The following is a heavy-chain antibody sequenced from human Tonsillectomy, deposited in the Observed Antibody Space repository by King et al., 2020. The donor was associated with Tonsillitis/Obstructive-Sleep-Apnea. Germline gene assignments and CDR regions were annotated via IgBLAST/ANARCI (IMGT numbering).Heavy chain of an antibody. V-gene: IGHV3-53*01. Sequence: VQLVESGGGLIQPGGSLRLSCAASGFTVSSNYMSWVRQAPGKGLEWVSVIYSGGSTYYADSVKDRFTISRDNSKNTLYLQMNSLRAEDTAVYYCASRPYYDSSGYFDAFDIWGQGTMVTVSS. CDR3: ASRPYYDSSGYFDAFDI. J-gene: IGHJ3*02. CDR1: GFTVSSNY. D-gene: IGHD3-22*01. CDR2: IYSGGST.